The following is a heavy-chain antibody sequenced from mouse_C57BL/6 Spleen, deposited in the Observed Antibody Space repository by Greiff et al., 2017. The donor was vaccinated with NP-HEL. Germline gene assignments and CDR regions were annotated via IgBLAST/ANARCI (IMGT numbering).Heavy chain of an antibody. CDR3: ARGEHGRGFAY. Sequence: VQLQQSGPGLVKPSQSLSLTCSVTGYSITSGYYWNWIRQFPGNKLEWMGYISYDGSNNYNPSLKNRISITRDTSKNQFFLKLNSVTTEDTATYYCARGEHGRGFAYWGQGTLVTVSA. D-gene: IGHD1-1*01. CDR1: GYSITSGYY. J-gene: IGHJ3*01. V-gene: IGHV3-6*01. CDR2: ISYDGSN.